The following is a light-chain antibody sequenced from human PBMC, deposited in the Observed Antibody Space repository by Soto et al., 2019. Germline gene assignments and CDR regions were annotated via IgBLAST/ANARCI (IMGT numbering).Light chain of an antibody. Sequence: EVLLTQSPATLSLSPGERATLSCRAGQSISYYVAWYQQKPGQAPRLLIYDASTRATDIPARFSGRGSGTNFTLTISSLVPDDFAVYYCQYGGAFGPGTKV. CDR1: QSISYY. CDR3: QYGGA. V-gene: IGKV3-11*01. J-gene: IGKJ3*01. CDR2: DAS.